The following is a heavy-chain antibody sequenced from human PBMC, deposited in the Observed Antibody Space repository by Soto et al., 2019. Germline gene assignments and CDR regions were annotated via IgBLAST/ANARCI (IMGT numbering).Heavy chain of an antibody. V-gene: IGHV1-69*04. Sequence: SVKVSCKASGGTFSTSTFTWVRQAPGQGLEWMGRTIPILDVADYAQDFQGRVAITADKSTSTAYMELTSLTSEDTAVYYCARDSPIGSTYSGYDAIDSWGQGTLVTVPQ. CDR1: GGTFSTST. J-gene: IGHJ4*02. CDR3: ARDSPIGSTYSGYDAIDS. CDR2: TIPILDVA. D-gene: IGHD5-12*01.